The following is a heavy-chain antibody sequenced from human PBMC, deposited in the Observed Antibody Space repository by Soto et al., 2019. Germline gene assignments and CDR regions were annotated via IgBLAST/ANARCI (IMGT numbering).Heavy chain of an antibody. D-gene: IGHD1-26*01. CDR1: GGSISNYY. CDR3: ARDLGAQIVDY. V-gene: IGHV4-59*12. J-gene: IGHJ4*02. Sequence: SETLSLTCIVSGGSISNYYWSWIRQPPGKGLEWIGYIYYSGSTNYNPSLKSRVTISVDTSKNQFSLKLSSVTAADTAVYYCARDLGAQIVDYWGQGTLITVSS. CDR2: IYYSGST.